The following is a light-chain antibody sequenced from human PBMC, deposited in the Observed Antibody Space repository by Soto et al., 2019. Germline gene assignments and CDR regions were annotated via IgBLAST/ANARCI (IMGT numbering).Light chain of an antibody. CDR2: KVS. Sequence: IVVTQSPLSLPVTLGQPASISCKSSQSLVYSDGNTYLNWFQQRPGQSPRRLIYKVSNRDSGVPDRFSGSGSGTEFTQKINRVEADDVGVYYCMQGTRWPWTFGQGTKVEI. J-gene: IGKJ1*01. CDR1: QSLVYSDGNTY. V-gene: IGKV2-30*01. CDR3: MQGTRWPWT.